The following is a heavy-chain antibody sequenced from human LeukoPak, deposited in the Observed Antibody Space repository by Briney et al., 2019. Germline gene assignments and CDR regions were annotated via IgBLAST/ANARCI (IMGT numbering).Heavy chain of an antibody. CDR2: INSWGSTI. CDR1: GFTFSSYE. V-gene: IGHV3-48*03. J-gene: IGHJ6*04. D-gene: IGHD3-10*02. Sequence: GGSLSLSCAACGFTFSSYEMIWVRQAPGEGLEWFSYINSWGSTIYSADHVKGQFIICRDNATVFLYVQLCSRRADDTAVYYRAKLGITMIGGIWGKGTTVTISS. CDR3: AKLGITMIGGI.